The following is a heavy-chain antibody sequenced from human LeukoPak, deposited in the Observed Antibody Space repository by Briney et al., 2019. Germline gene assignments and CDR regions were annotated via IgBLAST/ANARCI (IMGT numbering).Heavy chain of an antibody. CDR3: ARAPSLLRFLEWLFDY. CDR1: GGTFSSYA. Sequence: ASVNVSCKASGGTFSSYAISWVRQAPGQGLEWMGGIIPIFGTANYAQKFQGRVTITADESTSTAYMELSSLRSEDTAVYYCARAPSLLRFLEWLFDYWGQGTLVTVSS. CDR2: IIPIFGTA. D-gene: IGHD3-3*01. J-gene: IGHJ4*02. V-gene: IGHV1-69*13.